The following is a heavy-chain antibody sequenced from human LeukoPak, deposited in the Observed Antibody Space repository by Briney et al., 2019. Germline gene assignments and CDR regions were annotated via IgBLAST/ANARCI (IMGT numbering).Heavy chain of an antibody. CDR1: GYTFTGYY. CDR3: ARGGSIVVVPAAMQGVNWFDP. J-gene: IGHJ5*02. V-gene: IGHV1-2*02. D-gene: IGHD2-2*01. CDR2: INPNSGGT. Sequence: ASVKVSCKASGYTFTGYYMRWVRQAPGQGLEWMGWINPNSGGTNYAQKFQGRVTMTRDTSISTAYMELSRLRSDDTAVYYCARGGSIVVVPAAMQGVNWFDPWGQGTLVTVSS.